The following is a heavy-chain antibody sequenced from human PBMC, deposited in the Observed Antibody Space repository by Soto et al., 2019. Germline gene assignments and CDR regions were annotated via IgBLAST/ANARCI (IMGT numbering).Heavy chain of an antibody. J-gene: IGHJ5*02. CDR2: ISYDGSNK. CDR3: AKDRYDSSGYSPEWFDP. V-gene: IGHV3-30*18. CDR1: GFTFSSYG. D-gene: IGHD3-22*01. Sequence: PGGSLRLSCAASGFTFSSYGMHWVRQAPGKGLEWVAVISYDGSNKYYADSVKGRFTISRDNSKNTLYLQMNSLRAEDTAVYYCAKDRYDSSGYSPEWFDPWGQGTLVTVSS.